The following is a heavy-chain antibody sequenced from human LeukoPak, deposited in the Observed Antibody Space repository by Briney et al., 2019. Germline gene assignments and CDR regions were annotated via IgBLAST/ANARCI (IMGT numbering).Heavy chain of an antibody. CDR1: GGSFSGYY. V-gene: IGHV4-34*01. Sequence: SETLSLTCAVYGGSFSGYYWSWIRQPPGKGLEWIGEINHSGSTNYNPSLKSRVTISADTSKNQFSLKLSSVTAADTAVYYCARHLAIAAAGTLDYWGQGTLVTVSS. J-gene: IGHJ4*02. CDR3: ARHLAIAAAGTLDY. CDR2: INHSGST. D-gene: IGHD6-13*01.